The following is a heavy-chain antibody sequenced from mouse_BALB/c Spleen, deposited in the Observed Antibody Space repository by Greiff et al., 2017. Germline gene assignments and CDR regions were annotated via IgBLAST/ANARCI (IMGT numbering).Heavy chain of an antibody. V-gene: IGHV14-1*02. J-gene: IGHJ3*01. D-gene: IGHD2-3*01. CDR1: GFNIKDYY. CDR3: ASDGYYLAY. CDR2: IDPENGNT. Sequence: EVKVVESGAELVRPGALVKLSCKASGFNIKDYYMHWVKQRPEQGLEWIGWIDPENGNTIYDPKFQGKASITADTSSNTAYLQLSSLTSEDTAVYYCASDGYYLAYWGQGTLVTVSA.